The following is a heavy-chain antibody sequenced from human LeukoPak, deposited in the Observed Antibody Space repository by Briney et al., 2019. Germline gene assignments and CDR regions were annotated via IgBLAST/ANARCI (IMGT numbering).Heavy chain of an antibody. D-gene: IGHD6-13*01. V-gene: IGHV3-23*01. CDR2: ISGSGGST. Sequence: GGSLRLSCAASGFTFSSYTMSWVRQAPGKGLEWVSGISGSGGSTYYADSVKGRFTISRDNSKNTMYLQMNSLRAEDTAVYYCAKRYSNTWNFEYWGQGTLVTVSS. CDR1: GFTFSSYT. J-gene: IGHJ4*02. CDR3: AKRYSNTWNFEY.